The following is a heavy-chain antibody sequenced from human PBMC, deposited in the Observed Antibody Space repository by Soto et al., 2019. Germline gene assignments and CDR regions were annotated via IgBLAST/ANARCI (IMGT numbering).Heavy chain of an antibody. J-gene: IGHJ1*01. V-gene: IGHV4-4*07. Sequence: QVQQLESGPGLVKPWDTLSLTCTVSGAYVSDFSWSWIRQPAGNGLEWIVRITVNGITQYTPSFRSRVTMSLDTARNQFSLNLQSATAADTALYYCARESGENWTYEAHWGQGTLVTVSS. CDR1: GAYVSDFS. D-gene: IGHD1-7*01. CDR2: ITVNGIT. CDR3: ARESGENWTYEAH.